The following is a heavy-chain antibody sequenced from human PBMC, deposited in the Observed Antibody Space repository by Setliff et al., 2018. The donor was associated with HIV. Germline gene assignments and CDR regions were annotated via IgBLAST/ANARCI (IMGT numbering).Heavy chain of an antibody. D-gene: IGHD5-18*01. CDR1: GGSISSSSYY. J-gene: IGHJ3*02. V-gene: IGHV4-61*09. CDR2: IYCSEIT. CDR3: ATLPTGGHSYWWGPINM. Sequence: PSETLSLTCTVSGGSISSSSYYWTWIRQPAGKGLEWVGHIYCSEITNYNPSLNSRIPISVDTSRNQFSLKLSSMTAADTAVYYCATLPTGGHSYWWGPINMWGQGTMVT.